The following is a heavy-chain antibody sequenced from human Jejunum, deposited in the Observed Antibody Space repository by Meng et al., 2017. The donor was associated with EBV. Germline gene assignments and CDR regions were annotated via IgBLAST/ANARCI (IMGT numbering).Heavy chain of an antibody. D-gene: IGHD3-16*01. CDR3: AREGLVGDLRYFDL. Sequence: QVQLGQSGAEVKKPGASVKVSCKASAYPFAGYYMHWVRQAPGQGLEWMGRINPNSGGANYAQKFQGRVTMTRDTSISTAYMELSRLRSDDTAVYYCAREGLVGDLRYFDLWGRGTLVTVSS. J-gene: IGHJ2*01. CDR2: INPNSGGA. CDR1: AYPFAGYY. V-gene: IGHV1-2*06.